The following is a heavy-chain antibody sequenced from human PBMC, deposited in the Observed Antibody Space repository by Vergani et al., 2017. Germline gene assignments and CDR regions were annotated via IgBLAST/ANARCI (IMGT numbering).Heavy chain of an antibody. J-gene: IGHJ4*02. CDR3: AKEAIVDYGFYFDH. Sequence: EVQLVESGGGLVQPGGSLRLSCAASGFSFSNSNMNWVRPAPGKGLEWSSYISDRSASIYYAASVRGRFTDSRDNARNSLSLQMNSLRAEDTAIYYCAKEAIVDYGFYFDHWGQGTLVTVSS. D-gene: IGHD4-17*01. CDR2: ISDRSASI. V-gene: IGHV3-48*01. CDR1: GFSFSNSN.